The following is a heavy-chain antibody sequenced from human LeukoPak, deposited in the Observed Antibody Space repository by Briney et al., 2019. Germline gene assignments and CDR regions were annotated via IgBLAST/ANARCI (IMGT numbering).Heavy chain of an antibody. V-gene: IGHV1-69*06. J-gene: IGHJ4*02. D-gene: IGHD5-24*01. CDR3: GRGGVATTGDY. Sequence: ASVKVSCKASGGTFSSYAISWVRQAPGQGLEWTGGIIPIFGTANYAQKFQGRVTITADKSTSTAYMELSSARSEDTAVHYCGRGGVATTGDYWGQGTLVTVSS. CDR1: GGTFSSYA. CDR2: IIPIFGTA.